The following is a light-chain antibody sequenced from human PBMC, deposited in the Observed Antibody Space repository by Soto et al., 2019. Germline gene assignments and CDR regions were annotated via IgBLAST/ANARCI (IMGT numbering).Light chain of an antibody. CDR1: SSNIGAGYD. Sequence: QSVLTQPPSVSGAPGQRVTISCTGSSSNIGAGYDVHWYRQLPGAAPKLLIYGNNNRPSGVPDRFSGSKSGTSASLVITGLQAEDEADYYCQSYDSSLSGSVVFGGGTKVTVL. V-gene: IGLV1-40*01. CDR3: QSYDSSLSGSVV. CDR2: GNN. J-gene: IGLJ2*01.